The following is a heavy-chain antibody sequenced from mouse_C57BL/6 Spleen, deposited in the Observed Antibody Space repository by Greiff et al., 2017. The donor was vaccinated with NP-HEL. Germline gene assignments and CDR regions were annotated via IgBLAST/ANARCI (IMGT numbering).Heavy chain of an antibody. CDR1: GFTFSSYA. Sequence: EVKVEESGEGLVKPGGSLKLSCAASGFTFSSYAMSWVRQTPEKRLEWVAYISSGGDYIYYADTVKGRFTISRDNARNTLYLQMSSLKSEDTAMYYCTRDHTWFAYWGQGTLVTVSA. J-gene: IGHJ3*01. CDR3: TRDHTWFAY. V-gene: IGHV5-9-1*02. CDR2: ISSGGDYI.